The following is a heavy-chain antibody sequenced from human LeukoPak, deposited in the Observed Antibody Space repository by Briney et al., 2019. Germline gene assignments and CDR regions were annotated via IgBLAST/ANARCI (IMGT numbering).Heavy chain of an antibody. CDR3: AELGITMIGGV. CDR1: GFTFSSHE. Sequence: PGGSLRLSCAVSGFTFSSHEMNWVRQAPGKGLEWVSYISSSGSTIYSADSVKGRFTISRDNAKNSLYLQMNSLRAEDTAVYYCAELGITMIGGVWGKGTTVTISS. D-gene: IGHD3-10*02. V-gene: IGHV3-48*03. J-gene: IGHJ6*04. CDR2: ISSSGSTI.